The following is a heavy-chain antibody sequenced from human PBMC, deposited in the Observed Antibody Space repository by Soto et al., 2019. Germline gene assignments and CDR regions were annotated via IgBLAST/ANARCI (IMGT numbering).Heavy chain of an antibody. V-gene: IGHV3-15*01. Sequence: SLRLSCAASGFPFSNAWMSWVRQAPGKGLEWVGRIKSKTDGGATDYEAPVKGRFTISRDDSKNTLYLQMNSLKTQDTAVYYCTGARGDYWGQGTLVTVSS. J-gene: IGHJ4*02. CDR2: IKSKTDGGAT. CDR3: TGARGDY. D-gene: IGHD1-26*01. CDR1: GFPFSNAW.